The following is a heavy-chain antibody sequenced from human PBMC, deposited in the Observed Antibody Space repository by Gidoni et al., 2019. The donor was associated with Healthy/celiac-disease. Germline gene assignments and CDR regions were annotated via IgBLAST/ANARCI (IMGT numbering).Heavy chain of an antibody. Sequence: QVQLQESGPGLGTPSETLSLTCTVPGASISSYYWSWIRQPPGKGLEWIGYIYYSGSTNYNPSLKSRVTISVDTSKNQFSLMLSSVTAADTAVYYCARESRGWYGDYFDYWGQGTLVTVSS. CDR3: ARESRGWYGDYFDY. CDR1: GASISSYY. CDR2: IYYSGST. J-gene: IGHJ4*02. D-gene: IGHD6-19*01. V-gene: IGHV4-59*01.